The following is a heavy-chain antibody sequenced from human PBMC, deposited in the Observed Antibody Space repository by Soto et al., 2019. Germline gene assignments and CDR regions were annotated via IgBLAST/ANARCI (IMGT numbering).Heavy chain of an antibody. Sequence: PGGSLRLSCAASGFTFSSYAMSWVRQAPGKGLEWVSAISGSGGSTYYADSVKGRFTISRDNSKNTLYLQMNSLRAEDTAVYYCAKDRGSSGYFQPHWFDPWGQGTLVTVSS. CDR3: AKDRGSSGYFQPHWFDP. CDR1: GFTFSSYA. V-gene: IGHV3-23*01. J-gene: IGHJ5*02. CDR2: ISGSGGST. D-gene: IGHD3-22*01.